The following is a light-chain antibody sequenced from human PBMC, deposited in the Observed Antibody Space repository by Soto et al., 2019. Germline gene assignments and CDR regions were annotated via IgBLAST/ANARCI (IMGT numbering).Light chain of an antibody. CDR2: GNN. J-gene: IGLJ1*01. Sequence: QSVLTQPPSVSGAPGQRVTISRTGSSSNIGAGLHVHWYQQLPGTAPKLLISGNNNRPSGVPDRFSGSKSGTSASLAITGLQAEDEADYYCQSFDSSLSALVFGTGTKVTVL. V-gene: IGLV1-40*01. CDR1: SSNIGAGLH. CDR3: QSFDSSLSALV.